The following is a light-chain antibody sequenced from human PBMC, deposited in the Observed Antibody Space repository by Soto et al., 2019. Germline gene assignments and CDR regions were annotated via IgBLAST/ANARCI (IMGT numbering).Light chain of an antibody. CDR2: SDS. CDR1: NIGDKI. Sequence: SVPPGKTATITCGGDNIGDKIVHWYQQKPGQAPVLVIHSDSDRPSGIPERFSGSNFGNTATLTISRVEAGDEADYFCQVWDSLSDHPVFGAGTKLTVL. CDR3: QVWDSLSDHPV. J-gene: IGLJ2*01. V-gene: IGLV3-21*04.